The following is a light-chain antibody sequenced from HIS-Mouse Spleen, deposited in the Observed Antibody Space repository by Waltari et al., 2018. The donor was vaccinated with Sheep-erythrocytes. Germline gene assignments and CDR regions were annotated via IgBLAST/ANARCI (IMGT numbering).Light chain of an antibody. Sequence: SYELTQPPTVSVSPGQTASITCSGDQLGDKYACWYQQNPGQSPVLVIYQDSKRPSGIPERFSGSNSGNTATLTISGTQAMDEADYYCQAWDSSTAWNVVFGGGTKLTVL. CDR1: QLGDKY. CDR2: QDS. CDR3: QAWDSSTAWNVV. V-gene: IGLV3-1*01. J-gene: IGLJ2*01.